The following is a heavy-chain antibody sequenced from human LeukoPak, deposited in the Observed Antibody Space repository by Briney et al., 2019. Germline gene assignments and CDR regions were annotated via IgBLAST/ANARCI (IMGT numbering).Heavy chain of an antibody. J-gene: IGHJ4*02. Sequence: GGSLRLSCAASGFTFSSYAMSWVRQAPGKGLEWVSAISSSGGSTYYADSVKGRFTISRDNSKNTLYLQMNSLRAEDTAVYYCAKDVGGVQDYYYDSSGYGWGQGTLVTVSS. CDR1: GFTFSSYA. D-gene: IGHD3-22*01. CDR3: AKDVGGVQDYYYDSSGYG. V-gene: IGHV3-23*01. CDR2: ISSSGGST.